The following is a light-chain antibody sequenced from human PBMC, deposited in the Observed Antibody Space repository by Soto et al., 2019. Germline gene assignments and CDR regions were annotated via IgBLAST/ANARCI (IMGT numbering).Light chain of an antibody. CDR1: QSVSAN. J-gene: IGKJ1*01. Sequence: EIVMTQSPATLSVSPGERAILSCRASQSVSANLAWYQQKPCQAPRLLIYGASTRATGIPDRFSGSGSGTDFTLTISRLEPEDFAVYYCQQYDTSPRTFGQGTKVDIK. V-gene: IGKV3D-15*01. CDR3: QQYDTSPRT. CDR2: GAS.